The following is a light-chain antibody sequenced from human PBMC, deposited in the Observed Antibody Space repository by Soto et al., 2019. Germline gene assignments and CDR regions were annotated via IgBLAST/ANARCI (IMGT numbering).Light chain of an antibody. J-gene: IGKJ2*01. V-gene: IGKV3-15*01. CDR1: QSVTSN. Sequence: EIVMTQSPATLSVSPGERAALSCRASQSVTSNLAWFQQKPGQAPRLLIYDASTRAAGIPARFSGSGSGTEFTLTINSLQSEDFAVYYCQQSDTWPYAFGQGTNLEIK. CDR3: QQSDTWPYA. CDR2: DAS.